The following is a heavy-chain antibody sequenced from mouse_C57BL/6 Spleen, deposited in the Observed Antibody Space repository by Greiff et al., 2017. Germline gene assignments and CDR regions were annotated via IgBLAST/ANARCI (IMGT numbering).Heavy chain of an antibody. V-gene: IGHV1-80*01. D-gene: IGHD1-1*01. CDR2: IYPGDGDT. CDR3: ARCEDYYGSSCPFAY. CDR1: GYAFSSYW. Sequence: QVQLQQSGAELVKPGASVKISCKASGYAFSSYWMNWVKQRPGKGLEWIGQIYPGDGDTTYNGKFKGKATLTADKSSSTAYMQLSSLTSEDSAVYFCARCEDYYGSSCPFAYGGQGTLVTVSA. J-gene: IGHJ3*01.